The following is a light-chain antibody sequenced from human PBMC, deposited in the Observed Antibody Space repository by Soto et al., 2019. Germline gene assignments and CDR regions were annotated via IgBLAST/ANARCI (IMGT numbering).Light chain of an antibody. V-gene: IGKV3-11*01. Sequence: EVVLTQSPATLSLSPGEGATLSCRASQSVSRYLAWYQQKPGQAPRLLIYGASNRATGIPARFSGSGSGTDVTLTINSLEPEDFAVYYCQQRSSWPGAFGQGTKLEIK. CDR1: QSVSRY. CDR3: QQRSSWPGA. J-gene: IGKJ2*01. CDR2: GAS.